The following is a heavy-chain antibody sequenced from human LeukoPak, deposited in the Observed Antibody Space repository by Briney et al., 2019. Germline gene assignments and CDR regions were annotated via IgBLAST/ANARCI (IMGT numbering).Heavy chain of an antibody. CDR1: GYTFTGYY. J-gene: IGHJ5*02. CDR3: ARDGDIVVVPAAGGWFDP. CDR2: INPNSGGT. Sequence: ASVKFSCKASGYTFTGYYMHWVRQGPGQGLEWMGWINPNSGGTNYAQKFQGRVTMTRDTSSSTAYMELSRLRSDDTAVYYCARDGDIVVVPAAGGWFDPWGQGTLVTVSS. V-gene: IGHV1-2*02. D-gene: IGHD2-2*01.